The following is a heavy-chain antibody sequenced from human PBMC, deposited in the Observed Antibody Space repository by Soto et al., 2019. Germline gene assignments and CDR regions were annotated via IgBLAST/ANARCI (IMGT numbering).Heavy chain of an antibody. D-gene: IGHD1-26*01. CDR1: GFTFSSYA. CDR2: LSGSGDST. V-gene: IGHV3-23*01. CDR3: AKLGNPQEPTYNWFGP. J-gene: IGHJ5*02. Sequence: GGSLRLSCVGSGFTFSSYAMSWVRQAPGKGLEWVSSLSGSGDSTYYADSVKGRFTISRDNSKNTLYLQMNSLRAEDTAVYYCAKLGNPQEPTYNWFGPWGQGILVTVS.